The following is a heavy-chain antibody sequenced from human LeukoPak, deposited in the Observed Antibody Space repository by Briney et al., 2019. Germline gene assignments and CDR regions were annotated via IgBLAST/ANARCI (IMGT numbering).Heavy chain of an antibody. CDR1: GVSISSYY. CDR3: ARVWTDSGSYYDDRGAFDY. Sequence: SETLSLTCTVSGVSISSYYWSWIRQPAGKGLEWIGRIYTSGSTNYNPSLKSRVTISVDTSKNQISLKLSSVTAADTALYYCARVWTDSGSYYDDRGAFDYWGQGTLVTVSS. CDR2: IYTSGST. D-gene: IGHD1-26*01. J-gene: IGHJ4*02. V-gene: IGHV4-4*07.